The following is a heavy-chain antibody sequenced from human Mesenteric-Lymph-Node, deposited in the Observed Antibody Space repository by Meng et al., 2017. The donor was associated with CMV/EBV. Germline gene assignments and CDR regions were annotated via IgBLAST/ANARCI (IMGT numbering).Heavy chain of an antibody. CDR3: ARDRGDGYKFYYDGMDV. J-gene: IGHJ6*02. CDR2: ISYDGSNK. Sequence: GESLKISCAASGFTFTSYWMTWVRPAPGKGLEWVAVISYDGSNKYYADSVKGRFTISRDNSKNTLYLQMNSLRAEDTAVYYCARDRGDGYKFYYDGMDVWGQGTTVTVSS. V-gene: IGHV3-30*03. CDR1: GFTFTSYW. D-gene: IGHD5-24*01.